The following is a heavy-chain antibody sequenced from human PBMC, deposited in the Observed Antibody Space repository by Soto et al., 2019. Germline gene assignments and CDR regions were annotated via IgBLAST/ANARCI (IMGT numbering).Heavy chain of an antibody. CDR1: GYTFTAYQ. CDR2: INPNTGGT. D-gene: IGHD4-17*01. CDR3: AIYVYYGDYFDY. V-gene: IGHV1-2*04. J-gene: IGHJ4*02. Sequence: QVQLVQSGAEVKKPGASVKVSCKPSGYTFTAYQIHWVRQVPGQGPEWMGWINPNTGGTNYAQKFQGWVTMTRVTSISTAYMELSSLKSDDTAVYYCAIYVYYGDYFDYWGQGTLVTVSS.